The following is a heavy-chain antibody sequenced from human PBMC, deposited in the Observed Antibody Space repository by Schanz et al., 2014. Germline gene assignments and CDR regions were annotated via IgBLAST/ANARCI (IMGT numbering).Heavy chain of an antibody. J-gene: IGHJ4*02. CDR3: ARDNRYYLFDY. D-gene: IGHD3-16*02. CDR2: ISSSSSTI. V-gene: IGHV3-48*01. Sequence: EVQLVESGGGLVKPGGSLRLSCAASGFTFSGFWMTWVRQAPGKGLEWVAYISSSSSTIHYADSVKGRFTVSRDNSKNTLYLQLGSLSAEDTAVYFCARDNRYYLFDYWGQGALVTVSS. CDR1: GFTFSGFW.